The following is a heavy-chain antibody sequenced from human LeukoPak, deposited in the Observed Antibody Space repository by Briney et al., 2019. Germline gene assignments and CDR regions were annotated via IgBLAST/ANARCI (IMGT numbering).Heavy chain of an antibody. CDR2: ISSNGGST. D-gene: IGHD3-22*01. CDR3: ARDSYNQYYYDSSGSTLYYYYMDV. Sequence: GGSLRLSCAASGFTFSSYAMHWVRQAPGKGLEYVSAISSNGGSTYYANSVKGRFTISRDNSKNTPYLQMGSLRAEDMAVYYCARDSYNQYYYDSSGSTLYYYYMDVWGKGTTVTVSS. J-gene: IGHJ6*03. CDR1: GFTFSSYA. V-gene: IGHV3-64*01.